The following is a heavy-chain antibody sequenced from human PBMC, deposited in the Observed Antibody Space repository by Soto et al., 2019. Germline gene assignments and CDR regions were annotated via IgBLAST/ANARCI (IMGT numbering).Heavy chain of an antibody. Sequence: PGESLKISFNVSGYSFTTFLISWVRQMPEKGLEWMGRLDPADSFTNYSPSFQGHVTISVDKSINTAYLQWSSLKASDTAIYYCARHLYHNGNYVDALDVCGQGTMVTV. D-gene: IGHD3-22*01. V-gene: IGHV5-10-1*01. J-gene: IGHJ3*01. CDR2: LDPADSFT. CDR1: GYSFTTFL. CDR3: ARHLYHNGNYVDALDV.